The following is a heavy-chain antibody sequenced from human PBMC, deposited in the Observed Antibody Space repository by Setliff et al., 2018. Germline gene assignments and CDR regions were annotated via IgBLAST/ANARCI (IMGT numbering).Heavy chain of an antibody. Sequence: ASVKVSCKASGYSFSAYYMHWVRQAPGQGPEWMGIINTGGGSASYAQKFQGRVTMTADTSTSTAYMELRSLRFDDTAVYYCARDILLVEGVSVTGCWFDPWGQGALVTV. D-gene: IGHD3-9*01. CDR2: INTGGGSA. CDR1: GYSFSAYY. V-gene: IGHV1-46*01. CDR3: ARDILLVEGVSVTGCWFDP. J-gene: IGHJ5*02.